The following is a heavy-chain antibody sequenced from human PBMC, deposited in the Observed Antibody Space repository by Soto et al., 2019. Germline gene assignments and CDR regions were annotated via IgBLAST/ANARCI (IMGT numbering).Heavy chain of an antibody. D-gene: IGHD3-22*01. CDR1: GYTFTTYY. J-gene: IGHJ5*02. V-gene: IGHV1-46*01. CDR2: INPGGATT. Sequence: QVQLVQSGAEVKKPGASVKVSCKASGYTFTTYYMHWVRQAPGQGLEWMGIINPGGATTNYAQKFQGGVTMIRDTSTSTVYMELRSLRSEDTAVYYCARGPSFYYDSSGYYRPEFDPWGQGTLVTVSS. CDR3: ARGPSFYYDSSGYYRPEFDP.